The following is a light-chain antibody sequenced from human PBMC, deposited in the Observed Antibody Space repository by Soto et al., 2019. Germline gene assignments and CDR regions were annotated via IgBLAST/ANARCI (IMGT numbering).Light chain of an antibody. J-gene: IGKJ2*01. CDR1: QSVSTS. CDR3: QQYIHGYS. CDR2: SAS. Sequence: EVVMTQSPATLSVFPGERVTLSYRASQSVSTSIAWYQQKPGQAPRLLIYSASTRATGIPARFSGSGSGTEFALTISSLQSEDFAVYHCQQYIHGYSFGQGTELEIK. V-gene: IGKV3-15*01.